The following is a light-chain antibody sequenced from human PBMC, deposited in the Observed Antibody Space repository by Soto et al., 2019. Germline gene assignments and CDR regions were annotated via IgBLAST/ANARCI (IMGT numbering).Light chain of an antibody. J-gene: IGKJ5*01. CDR3: QKYNNWPLT. Sequence: EIVLAQSPATLSLSPGERATLSCRASQSVSSSLAWYQQRPGQAPRLLIYGASTRATGIPARFSGSGSGTEFALTISSLQSEDFAVYYCQKYNNWPLTFGQGTRLEIK. V-gene: IGKV3-15*01. CDR1: QSVSSS. CDR2: GAS.